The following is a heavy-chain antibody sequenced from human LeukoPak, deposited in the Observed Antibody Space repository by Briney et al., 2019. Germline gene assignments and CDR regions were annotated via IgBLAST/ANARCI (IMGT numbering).Heavy chain of an antibody. CDR2: IYYTGST. Sequence: SETLSLTCTVSGGSISSFYWSWIRQPPGKGLEWIGYIYYTGSTNYNSSLKSRVTISVDTSKNQFSLNLSSVTAADTAMYYCASTPYRDNSGWPAHEYFHHWGQGTLVTVSS. V-gene: IGHV4-59*01. J-gene: IGHJ1*01. CDR3: ASTPYRDNSGWPAHEYFHH. CDR1: GGSISSFY. D-gene: IGHD3-22*01.